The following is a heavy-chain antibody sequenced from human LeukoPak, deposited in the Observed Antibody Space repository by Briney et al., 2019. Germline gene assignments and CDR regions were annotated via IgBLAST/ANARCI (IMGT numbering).Heavy chain of an antibody. CDR3: ANGRYYTGSYAEFDY. CDR1: GVTFSSYD. D-gene: IGHD3-3*01. J-gene: IGHJ4*02. V-gene: IGHV3-30*18. CDR2: ISFDARSK. Sequence: GGSLRLSCAVSGVTFSSYDMHWVRQAPGKGLEWVTGISFDARSKYYGDSVKGRFTVSRDNSKNTVYLEMNSLRPEDTAVYYCANGRYYTGSYAEFDYWGQGTLVTVSS.